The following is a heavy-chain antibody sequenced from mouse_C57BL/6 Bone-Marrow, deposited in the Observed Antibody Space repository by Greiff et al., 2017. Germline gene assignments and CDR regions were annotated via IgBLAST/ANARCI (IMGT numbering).Heavy chain of an antibody. D-gene: IGHD1-1*01. Sequence: QVQLKQPGAELVRPGSSVKLSCKASGYTFTSYWMHWVKQRPIQGLEWIGNINPSDSEIPYNQKFKDKATLTVDKSSSTAYLQLSSLISEDSAVYYCASCPFYGGSSYGYFDVWGTGTTVTVSS. J-gene: IGHJ1*03. V-gene: IGHV1-52*01. CDR1: GYTFTSYW. CDR3: ASCPFYGGSSYGYFDV. CDR2: INPSDSEI.